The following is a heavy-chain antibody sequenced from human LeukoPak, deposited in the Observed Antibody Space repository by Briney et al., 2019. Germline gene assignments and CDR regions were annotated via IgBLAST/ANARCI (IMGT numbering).Heavy chain of an antibody. CDR3: SRELLGGFNPGAY. CDR1: LDSTTSNF. J-gene: IGHJ4*02. D-gene: IGHD1-14*01. CDR2: IHRSGSP. V-gene: IGHV4-4*08. Sequence: PSETLSLTCTVSLDSTTSNFWSWVRQPPGKGLEWVGEIHRSGSPNYNPSLQSRVTISIHRSRNQIVVELSSVTAADTAVYYCSRELLGGFNPGAYWGERTPVTVSS.